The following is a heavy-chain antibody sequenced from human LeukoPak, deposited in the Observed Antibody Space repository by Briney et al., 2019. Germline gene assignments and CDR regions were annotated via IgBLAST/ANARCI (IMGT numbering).Heavy chain of an antibody. CDR2: ISGSGGST. J-gene: IGHJ4*02. CDR3: ATYYDFWSGYWFHY. D-gene: IGHD3-3*01. V-gene: IGHV3-23*01. Sequence: GGSLRLYCAASGFTFSSYAMSWVRQAPGKGLEWVSAISGSGGSTYYADSVKGRFTISRDNSKNTLYLQMNSLRAEDTAVYYCATYYDFWSGYWFHYWGQGTLVTVSS. CDR1: GFTFSSYA.